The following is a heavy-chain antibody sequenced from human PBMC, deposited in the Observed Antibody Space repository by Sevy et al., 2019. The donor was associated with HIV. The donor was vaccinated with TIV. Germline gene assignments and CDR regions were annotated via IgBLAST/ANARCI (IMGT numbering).Heavy chain of an antibody. D-gene: IGHD6-13*01. CDR2: ISYDGSNK. Sequence: GGSLRLSCAASGFTFSSYGMHWVRQAPGKGLEWVAVISYDGSNKYYADSVKGRFTISRDNSKNTLYLQMNSLRAEDTAVYYCAKTRNSSSWYRDGDYYGMDVWGQGTTVTVSS. CDR1: GFTFSSYG. V-gene: IGHV3-30*18. J-gene: IGHJ6*02. CDR3: AKTRNSSSWYRDGDYYGMDV.